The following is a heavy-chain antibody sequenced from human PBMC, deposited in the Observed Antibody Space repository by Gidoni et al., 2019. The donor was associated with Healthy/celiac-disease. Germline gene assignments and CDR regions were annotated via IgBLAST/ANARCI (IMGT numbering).Heavy chain of an antibody. V-gene: IGHV3-30*03. D-gene: IGHD6-19*01. CDR2: ISYDGSNK. CDR1: GFTFSTYG. Sequence: QVQLVESGGGEVQPGRSLRLSCAASGFTFSTYGMHWVRQAPGKGLEWVAVISYDGSNKYYADSVKGRFTISRDNSKNTLYLQMNSLRAEDTAVYYCASPPPGRYSSGWYFDYWGQGTLVTVSS. J-gene: IGHJ4*02. CDR3: ASPPPGRYSSGWYFDY.